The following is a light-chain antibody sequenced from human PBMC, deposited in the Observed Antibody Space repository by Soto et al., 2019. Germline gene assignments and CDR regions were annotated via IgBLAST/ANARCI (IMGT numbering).Light chain of an antibody. Sequence: EKVMTQSPGSLSVSPVERAALSCRSSQSVGSNLAWYQRKPGQAPRLLIYGASTRATGIPSRFSGSGSGTEFTLTITSLQSEDFAVYWCQQYNNWPLTFGPGTRLEIK. J-gene: IGKJ5*01. CDR2: GAS. CDR1: QSVGSN. V-gene: IGKV3-15*01. CDR3: QQYNNWPLT.